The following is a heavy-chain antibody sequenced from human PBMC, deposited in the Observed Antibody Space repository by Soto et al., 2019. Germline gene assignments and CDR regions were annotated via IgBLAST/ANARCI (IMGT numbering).Heavy chain of an antibody. V-gene: IGHV5-51*01. D-gene: IGHD3-3*01. CDR3: ARLGYDFWSGYYGGAYYSYYGMDX. Sequence: GEALKISCKGSGYSFTSYWIGWVRQMPGKGLELMVIIYPGDSDTRYRRSFQGKVTISADKYISTAYLQWSSLKASDTAMYYCARLGYDFWSGYYGGAYYSYYGMDXWGQGTTFTVS. J-gene: IGHJ6*02. CDR2: IYPGDSDT. CDR1: GYSFTSYW.